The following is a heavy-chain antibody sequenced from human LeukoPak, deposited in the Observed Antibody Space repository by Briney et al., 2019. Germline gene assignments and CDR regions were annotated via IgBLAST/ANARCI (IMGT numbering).Heavy chain of an antibody. V-gene: IGHV1-69*04. D-gene: IGHD6-13*01. CDR1: GCTFTSYG. CDR2: IIPILGIA. CDR3: ARDGSGIAAAGLGY. Sequence: SVKVSCKASGCTFTSYGISWVRQAPGQGLEWMGRIIPILGIANYAQKFQGRVTITADKSTSTAYMELSSLRSEDTAVYYCARDGSGIAAAGLGYWGQGTLVTVSS. J-gene: IGHJ4*02.